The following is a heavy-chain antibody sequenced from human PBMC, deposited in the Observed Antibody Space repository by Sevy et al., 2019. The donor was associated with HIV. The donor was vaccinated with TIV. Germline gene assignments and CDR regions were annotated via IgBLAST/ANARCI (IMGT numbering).Heavy chain of an antibody. CDR3: ASDKHQTTVTTNFDY. J-gene: IGHJ4*02. Sequence: GGSLRLSCAASGFTFSSYEMYWVRQAPGKGLEWVSYISSSGSTIYYADSVKGRFTISRDNAKNSLYLQMNSLRAEDTAVYYCASDKHQTTVTTNFDYWGQGTLVTVSS. V-gene: IGHV3-48*03. CDR2: ISSSGSTI. D-gene: IGHD4-17*01. CDR1: GFTFSSYE.